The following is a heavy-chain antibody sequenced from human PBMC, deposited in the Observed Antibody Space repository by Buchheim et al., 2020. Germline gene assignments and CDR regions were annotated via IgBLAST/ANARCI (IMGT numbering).Heavy chain of an antibody. CDR1: GGSISSSSYH. D-gene: IGHD5-18*01. Sequence: QLQLQESGPGLVKPSETLPLTCTVSGGSISSSSYHWGWIRRPPGKGLEWIGSIFYSGSTYYNPSLKSRVTISVDTSKNQFSLKLSSVTAADTAGYYCARFSGYSYDRVDYWGQGTL. V-gene: IGHV4-39*01. J-gene: IGHJ4*02. CDR3: ARFSGYSYDRVDY. CDR2: IFYSGST.